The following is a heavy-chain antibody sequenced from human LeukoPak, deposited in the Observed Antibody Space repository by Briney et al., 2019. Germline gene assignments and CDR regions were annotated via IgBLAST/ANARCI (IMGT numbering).Heavy chain of an antibody. J-gene: IGHJ4*02. CDR3: AKLRGYSYGSFDY. V-gene: IGHV3-53*01. CDR1: GFSVSSNY. Sequence: SGGSLRLSCAASGFSVSSNYMNWVRQAPGKGLEWVSVIYSGGSTYYADSVKGRFTISRDNSKNTLYLQMNSLRAEDTAVYYCAKLRGYSYGSFDYWGQGTLVTVSS. D-gene: IGHD5-18*01. CDR2: IYSGGST.